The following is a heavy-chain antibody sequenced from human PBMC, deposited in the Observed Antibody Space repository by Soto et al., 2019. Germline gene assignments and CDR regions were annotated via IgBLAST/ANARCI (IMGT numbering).Heavy chain of an antibody. CDR2: INHSGST. CDR1: GGSFSGYY. Sequence: SQTLSLTCAVYGGSFSGYYWSWIRQPPGKGLEWIGEINHSGSTNYNPSLKSRVTISVDTSKNQLSLKLGSVTAADTAVYYCAGGKRVVVVPAARRPDAFDIWGQGTMVTVSS. D-gene: IGHD2-2*01. V-gene: IGHV4-34*01. CDR3: AGGKRVVVVPAARRPDAFDI. J-gene: IGHJ3*02.